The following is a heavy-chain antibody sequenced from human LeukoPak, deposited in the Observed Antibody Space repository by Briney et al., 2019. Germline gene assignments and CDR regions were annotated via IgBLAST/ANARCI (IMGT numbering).Heavy chain of an antibody. CDR3: ATHANGYNPDY. Sequence: GGSLRLSCAASGFIVSHKYMSWVRQAPGKGPEWVSVIYSGGSTYYADSVKGRFSISRDTSKNMVYLQMNSLRAEDTALYYCATHANGYNPDYWGQGTLVTVSS. CDR1: GFIVSHKY. J-gene: IGHJ4*02. V-gene: IGHV3-66*01. CDR2: IYSGGST. D-gene: IGHD5-24*01.